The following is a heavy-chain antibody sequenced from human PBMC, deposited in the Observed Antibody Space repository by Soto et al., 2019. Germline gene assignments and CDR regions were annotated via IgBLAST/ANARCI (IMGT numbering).Heavy chain of an antibody. CDR1: GYTFTDYG. J-gene: IGHJ4*02. D-gene: IGHD6-19*01. CDR2: ISTYNGNT. V-gene: IGHV1-18*04. CDR3: AREEGISDWHAFDY. Sequence: QVQLVQSGAEVKKPGASVKVSCKASGYTFTDYGISWVRQAPGQGLEWMGWISTYNGNTIYEQKIQGRVTMTTDTSTSTAYVELRSLRSDDTAVYYCAREEGISDWHAFDYWGQGTLVTVSS.